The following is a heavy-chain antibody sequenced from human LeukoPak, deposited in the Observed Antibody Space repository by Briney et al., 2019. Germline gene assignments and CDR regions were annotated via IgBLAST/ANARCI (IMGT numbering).Heavy chain of an antibody. J-gene: IGHJ4*02. V-gene: IGHV1-8*01. Sequence: GASVKVSCRASGYTFTSYDINWVRQATRQGLEWVGWMHPKSDNTGYAQKFEGRLNMTRNTPIHTAYMAVGSVRSEDTAVYYCGRGENDLGIAEWIDYWGWGTLVTVSS. CDR3: GRGENDLGIAEWIDY. CDR1: GYTFTSYD. D-gene: IGHD6-13*01. CDR2: MHPKSDNT.